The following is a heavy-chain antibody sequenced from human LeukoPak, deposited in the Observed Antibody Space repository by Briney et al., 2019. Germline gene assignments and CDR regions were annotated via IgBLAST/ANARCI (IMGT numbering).Heavy chain of an antibody. CDR3: ARAARGYTSSGYYDFDY. J-gene: IGHJ4*02. D-gene: IGHD3-22*01. V-gene: IGHV3-21*01. CDR2: ISSTSTYI. CDR1: GFTFSSYS. Sequence: GGSLRLSCAASGFTFSSYSMNWVRQALGKGLEWVSYISSTSTYIYYADSVKGRFTISRDNAKNSLYLQMNSLRAEDTAVYYCARAARGYTSSGYYDFDYWGQGTLVTVSS.